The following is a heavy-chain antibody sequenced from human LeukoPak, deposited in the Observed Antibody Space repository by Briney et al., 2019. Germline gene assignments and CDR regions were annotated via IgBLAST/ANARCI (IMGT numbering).Heavy chain of an antibody. Sequence: SETLSLTCAVYGGSFSGYYWSWIRQPPGKGLEWIGEINHSGSTNYNPSLKSRVTISVDTSKNQFSLILSSVTAADTAVYYCARDSRGGNSYYFDSWGQGALVTVSS. CDR2: INHSGST. D-gene: IGHD4-23*01. V-gene: IGHV4-34*01. CDR1: GGSFSGYY. CDR3: ARDSRGGNSYYFDS. J-gene: IGHJ4*02.